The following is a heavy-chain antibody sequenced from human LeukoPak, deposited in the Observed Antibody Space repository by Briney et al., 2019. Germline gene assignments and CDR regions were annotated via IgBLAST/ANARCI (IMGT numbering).Heavy chain of an antibody. CDR2: ISSSSTI. D-gene: IGHD4-23*01. CDR1: GFTFSSYS. J-gene: IGHJ4*02. CDR3: ARAGPTVVTPLDY. Sequence: GGSLRLSCAASGFTFSSYSMNWVRQAPGKGLEWVSYISSSSTIYYADSVKGRFTISRDNAKNSLYLQMNSLRAEDTAVYYCARAGPTVVTPLDYWGQGTLVTVSS. V-gene: IGHV3-48*04.